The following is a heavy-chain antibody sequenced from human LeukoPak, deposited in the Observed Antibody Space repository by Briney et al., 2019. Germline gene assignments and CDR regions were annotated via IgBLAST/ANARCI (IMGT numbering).Heavy chain of an antibody. CDR3: AKTNGYYSD. D-gene: IGHD3-22*01. V-gene: IGHV3-23*01. CDR2: ISGSGGST. CDR1: GFTFSSYG. Sequence: GGSLRLSCAASGFTFSSYGMNWVRQAPGKGLEWVSGISGSGGSTYYADSVKGRFTISRDNSKNSLSLQVSSLRAEDTAVYYCAKTNGYYSDWGQGTLVTVSS. J-gene: IGHJ4*02.